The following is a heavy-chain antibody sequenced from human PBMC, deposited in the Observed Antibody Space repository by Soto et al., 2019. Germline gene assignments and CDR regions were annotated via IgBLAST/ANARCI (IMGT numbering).Heavy chain of an antibody. J-gene: IGHJ3*02. D-gene: IGHD1-7*01. V-gene: IGHV4-31*03. CDR2: IYYSGST. Sequence: SETLSLTCTVSGGSISSGGYYWSWIRQHPGKGLEWIGYIYYSGSTYYNPSLKSRVTISVDTSKNQFSLKLSSVTAADTAVYYCARGHRRSNWNYGAFDIWGQGTMVTVS. CDR1: GGSISSGGYY. CDR3: ARGHRRSNWNYGAFDI.